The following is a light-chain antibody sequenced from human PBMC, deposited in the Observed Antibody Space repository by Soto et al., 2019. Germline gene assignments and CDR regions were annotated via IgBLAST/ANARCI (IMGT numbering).Light chain of an antibody. CDR1: SSDVGGYNY. CDR2: EVS. CDR3: SSYAGSNNLGV. Sequence: QSVLTQPPSVSGSPGQSVTISCTGTSSDVGGYNYVSWYQQHPGKAPKLMIYEVSKRPSGVPDRFSGSKSGNTASLTVSGLQAEDEADYYCSSYAGSNNLGVFGTGTKLTVL. J-gene: IGLJ1*01. V-gene: IGLV2-8*01.